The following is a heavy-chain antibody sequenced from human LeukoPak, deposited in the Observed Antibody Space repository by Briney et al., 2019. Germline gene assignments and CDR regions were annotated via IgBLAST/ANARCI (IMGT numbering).Heavy chain of an antibody. D-gene: IGHD3-22*01. V-gene: IGHV3-48*03. CDR3: AREFDSSGYLDY. J-gene: IGHJ4*02. CDR1: GFTFSSYE. CDR2: ISSSGSTI. Sequence: GGSLRLSCAASGFTFSSYEMNWVRQAPGKGLEWVSYISSSGSTIYYADSVKGRLTICRENAKKSLYLQMNSLRDEDKAVYYCAREFDSSGYLDYWGQGTLVTVSS.